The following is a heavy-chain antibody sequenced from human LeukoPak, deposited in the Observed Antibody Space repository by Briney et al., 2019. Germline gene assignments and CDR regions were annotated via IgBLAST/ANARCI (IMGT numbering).Heavy chain of an antibody. Sequence: GESLKISCKGSGYSFTSYWIGWVRQMPGKGLEWMGIIYPGDSDTRYSPSFQGQVTISADKSISTAYLQWSSLKASDTAMYYCARSSKEDSSGYYQNWFDPWGQGTLVTVSS. J-gene: IGHJ5*02. D-gene: IGHD3-22*01. CDR3: ARSSKEDSSGYYQNWFDP. CDR1: GYSFTSYW. CDR2: IYPGDSDT. V-gene: IGHV5-51*01.